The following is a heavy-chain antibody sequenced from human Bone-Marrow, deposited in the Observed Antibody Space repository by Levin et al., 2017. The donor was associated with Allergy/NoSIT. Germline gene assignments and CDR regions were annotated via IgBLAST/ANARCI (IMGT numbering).Heavy chain of an antibody. J-gene: IGHJ6*02. CDR1: GFTFSSYG. D-gene: IGHD5-18*01. CDR3: AKDSELWSPDYYYGMDV. CDR2: ISYDGSNK. V-gene: IGHV3-30*18. Sequence: GGSLRLSCAASGFTFSSYGMHWVRQAPGKGLEWVAVISYDGSNKYYADSVKGRFTISRDNSKNTLYLQMNSLRAEDTAVYYCAKDSELWSPDYYYGMDVWGQGTTVTVSS.